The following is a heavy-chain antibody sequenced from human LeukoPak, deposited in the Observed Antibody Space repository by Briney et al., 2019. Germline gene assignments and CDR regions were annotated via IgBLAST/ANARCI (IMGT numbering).Heavy chain of an antibody. J-gene: IGHJ3*02. D-gene: IGHD6-19*01. CDR2: FSSSGSTI. V-gene: IGHV3-11*01. Sequence: GGSLRLSCAASGFTFSDYYMRCICQAPGKGLEWVSYFSSSGSTIYYADSVKGRFTISRDNAQNSLSLQMNSLRAEDTAVYYCARYGNGEWLGHYAFDIWGQGTMVTVSS. CDR3: ARYGNGEWLGHYAFDI. CDR1: GFTFSDYY.